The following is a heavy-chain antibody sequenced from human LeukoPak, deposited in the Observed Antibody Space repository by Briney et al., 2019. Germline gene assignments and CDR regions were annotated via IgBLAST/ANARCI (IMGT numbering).Heavy chain of an antibody. CDR3: ARHPDCGGGSCYSLYFDY. CDR2: IDPSDSYT. CDR1: GYXFTTYW. J-gene: IGHJ4*02. Sequence: GGSLRLSCKGSGYXFTTYWISWVRQMPGKGLEWMGRIDPSDSYTNYSPSFEGHVTISTDKSINSAYLQWSSLKASDSAMYYCARHPDCGGGSCYSLYFDYWGQGTLVTVSS. D-gene: IGHD2-15*01. V-gene: IGHV5-10-1*01.